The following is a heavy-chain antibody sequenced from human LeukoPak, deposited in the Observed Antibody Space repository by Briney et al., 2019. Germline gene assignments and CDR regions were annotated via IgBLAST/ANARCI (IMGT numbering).Heavy chain of an antibody. J-gene: IGHJ4*02. CDR3: ARVTPVYCSGGSCYGKDFDY. V-gene: IGHV3-7*01. CDR1: GFTFSSYW. D-gene: IGHD2-15*01. CDR2: IKQDGSEK. Sequence: PGGSLRLSCAASGFTFSSYWMSWVRQAPGKGLEGVANIKQDGSEKYYVDSVKGRFTISRDNAKNSLYLQMNSLRAEDTAVYYCARVTPVYCSGGSCYGKDFDYWGQGTLVTVSS.